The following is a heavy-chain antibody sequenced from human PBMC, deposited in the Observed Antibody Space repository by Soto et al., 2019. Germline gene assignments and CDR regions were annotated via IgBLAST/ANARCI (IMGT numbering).Heavy chain of an antibody. CDR2: ISWNSVSI. D-gene: IGHD6-19*01. Sequence: EVQLVESGGGLVQPGRSLRLSCAASGFTFGAYAMHWVRQAPGKGLEWVSGISWNSVSIDYADSVKGRFTISRDNAMNSLYLQMNGLRPDDTAVYFCVKDMMAGWPNTFEIWGQGTMVTVSS. CDR1: GFTFGAYA. CDR3: VKDMMAGWPNTFEI. J-gene: IGHJ3*02. V-gene: IGHV3-9*01.